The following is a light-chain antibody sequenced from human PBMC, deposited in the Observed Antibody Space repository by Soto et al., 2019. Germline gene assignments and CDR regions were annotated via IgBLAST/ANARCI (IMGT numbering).Light chain of an antibody. CDR3: QSYDSGLGGPHVI. Sequence: QSVLTQPPSVSGAPGPRVTISCTGSSSNIGAGYDVHWYQQLPGTTPIFLIYGNNNRPSGVPDRISGSKSGISASLAITGLQAEDEADYYCQSYDSGLGGPHVIFAGGTELAVL. CDR2: GNN. CDR1: SSNIGAGYD. V-gene: IGLV1-40*01. J-gene: IGLJ2*01.